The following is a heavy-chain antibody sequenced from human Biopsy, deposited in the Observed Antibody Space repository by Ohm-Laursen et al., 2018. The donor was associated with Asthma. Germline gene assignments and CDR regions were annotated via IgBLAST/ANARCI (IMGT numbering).Heavy chain of an antibody. Sequence: SLRLSCSASGFTVSRDHMFWVRQAPGKGLEWVSVIYSGGTSHTADSVKGRFTISRDNSKNTLYLQMNSLRAEDTAVYYCARDSYSSGLYDDFESWGQGTLVTVSS. V-gene: IGHV3-53*01. CDR1: GFTVSRDH. CDR3: ARDSYSSGLYDDFES. D-gene: IGHD6-19*01. J-gene: IGHJ4*02. CDR2: IYSGGTS.